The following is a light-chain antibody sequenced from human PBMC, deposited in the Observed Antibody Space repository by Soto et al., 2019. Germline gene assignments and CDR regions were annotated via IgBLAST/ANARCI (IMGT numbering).Light chain of an antibody. J-gene: IGLJ1*01. Sequence: QSVLTQPASVSGSPGQSITISCTGISSDIGGYNYVSWYQQLPGKAPKLIIYDVSNRPSGVSNHFSASKSANAASLTISGLQAEDEADYYCSSYTSSSTLYVFGTGTKVTVL. CDR3: SSYTSSSTLYV. CDR1: SSDIGGYNY. V-gene: IGLV2-14*03. CDR2: DVS.